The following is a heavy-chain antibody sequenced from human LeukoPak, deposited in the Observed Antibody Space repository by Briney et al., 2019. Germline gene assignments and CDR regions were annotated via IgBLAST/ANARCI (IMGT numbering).Heavy chain of an antibody. V-gene: IGHV4-34*01. CDR3: ARIDVYYDILTGYSNWFDP. CDR1: GGSLRGYY. J-gene: IGHJ5*02. CDR2: INHSGST. Sequence: PSETLSLTCGVYGGSLRGYYWSWIRQPPGKGREWIGEINHSGSTNYNPSLKSRVTISVHTSKPQFSLQLSSVTAADPAVYYCARIDVYYDILTGYSNWFDPWGQGTLVTVSS. D-gene: IGHD3-9*01.